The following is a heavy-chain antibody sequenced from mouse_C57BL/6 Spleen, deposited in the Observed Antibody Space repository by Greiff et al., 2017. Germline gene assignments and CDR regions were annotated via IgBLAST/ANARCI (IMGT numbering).Heavy chain of an antibody. CDR2: IYPGDGDT. J-gene: IGHJ3*01. CDR3: ARSPYYSNYVGFAY. V-gene: IGHV1-82*01. CDR1: GYAFSSSW. D-gene: IGHD2-5*01. Sequence: QVQLKQSGPELVKPGASVKISCKASGYAFSSSWMNWVKQRPGKGLEWIGRIYPGDGDTNYNGKFKGKATLTADKSSSTAYMQLSSLTSEDSAVYFGARSPYYSNYVGFAYWGQGTLVTVSA.